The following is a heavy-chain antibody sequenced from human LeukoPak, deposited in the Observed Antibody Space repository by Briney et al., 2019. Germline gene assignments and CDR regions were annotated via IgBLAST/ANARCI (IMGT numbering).Heavy chain of an antibody. CDR2: ISGSGGST. V-gene: IGHV3-23*01. CDR1: GFTFSSYG. D-gene: IGHD3-3*01. CDR3: ASPLDDFWSGYYRPALKY. J-gene: IGHJ4*02. Sequence: GGSLRLSCAASGFTFSSYGMSWVRQAPGKGLEWVSAISGSGGSTYYADSVKGRFTISRDNSKNTLYLQMNSLRAEDTAVYYCASPLDDFWSGYYRPALKYWGQGTLVTVSS.